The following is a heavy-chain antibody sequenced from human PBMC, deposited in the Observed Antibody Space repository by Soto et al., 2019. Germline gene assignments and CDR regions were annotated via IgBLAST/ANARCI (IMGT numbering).Heavy chain of an antibody. CDR1: GLTLSEYW. CDR3: ARFPRGQWRSYLDS. D-gene: IGHD6-19*01. Sequence: EVQLVESGGGLVQPGGSLRLSCAGSGLTLSEYWMNWVRQAPGKGLEWVANIKSDGSEEYYEDSVKGRFTISRDNAKNSVFLQMNSLRVEDTAVYYCARFPRGQWRSYLDSWGQGTLVTVSS. CDR2: IKSDGSEE. J-gene: IGHJ4*02. V-gene: IGHV3-7*01.